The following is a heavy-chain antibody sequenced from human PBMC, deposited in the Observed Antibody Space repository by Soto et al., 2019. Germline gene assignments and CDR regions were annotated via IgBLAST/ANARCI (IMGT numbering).Heavy chain of an antibody. CDR3: ARDLGIGSGPFDA. CDR2: IYYSGST. D-gene: IGHD2-2*03. CDR1: GDSITSYY. V-gene: IGHV4-59*01. Sequence: SETLSLTCTDSGDSITSYYWSWIRQPPGKALEWVGYIYYSGSTDNNPSLKSRVTISLDPAKKQFSLKLKSVTAADTAVYYCARDLGIGSGPFDAWGQGTMVTVSS. J-gene: IGHJ3*01.